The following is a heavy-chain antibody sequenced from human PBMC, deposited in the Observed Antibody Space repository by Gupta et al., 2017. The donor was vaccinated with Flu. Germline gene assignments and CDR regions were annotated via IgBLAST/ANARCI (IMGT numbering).Heavy chain of an antibody. D-gene: IGHD6-19*01. CDR3: ASRGWNRISSFDS. J-gene: IGHJ4*02. CDR2: INHNGQST. V-gene: IGHV3-23*01. Sequence: EVQLLESGGGLVQPGGSLRLSCAASGFTFSDYSMNWGRQAPGKGLEWVSIINHNGQSTHYADSVKGRFTSSRDDSKSTLYLQMNNLGVEDTAVDYCASRGWNRISSFDSWGQGTLVTVSS. CDR1: GFTFSDYS.